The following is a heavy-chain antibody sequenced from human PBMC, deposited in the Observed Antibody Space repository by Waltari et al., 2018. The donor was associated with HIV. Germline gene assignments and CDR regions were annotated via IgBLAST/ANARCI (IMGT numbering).Heavy chain of an antibody. Sequence: QVQLVQYGAEVKKPGFSVKVSRKASGGPFSNYGVRSGRPGPGQGLDGMGVNIPRFGTAKYAQKIQGRVTMTADESTGTAYMEVGSLRHENTAVYYCARDKDSSSWYHDSHYYGMDVWGQGTTVTVSS. CDR1: GGPFSNYG. J-gene: IGHJ6*02. CDR2: NIPRFGTA. V-gene: IGHV1-69*01. CDR3: ARDKDSSSWYHDSHYYGMDV. D-gene: IGHD6-13*01.